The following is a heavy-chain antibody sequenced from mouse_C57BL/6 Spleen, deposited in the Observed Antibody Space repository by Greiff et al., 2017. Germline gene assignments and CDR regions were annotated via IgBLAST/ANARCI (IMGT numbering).Heavy chain of an antibody. D-gene: IGHD1-1*01. CDR2: IWWDDDK. V-gene: IGHV8-8*01. CDR3: ARINYYGSSGYFDV. Sequence: QVTLKVSGPGILQPSQTLSLTCSFSGFSLSTFGMGVGWIRQPTGKGLEWLAHIWWDDDKYYHPALRSRLTISKDTSKNQVFMKIANVDTADTATYYCARINYYGSSGYFDVWGTGTTVTVSS. CDR1: GFSLSTFGMG. J-gene: IGHJ1*03.